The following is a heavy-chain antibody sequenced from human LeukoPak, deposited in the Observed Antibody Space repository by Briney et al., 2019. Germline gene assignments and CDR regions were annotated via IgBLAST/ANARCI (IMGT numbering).Heavy chain of an antibody. V-gene: IGHV4-61*02. CDR3: ARGATRRYLYFDY. CDR2: IYTSGST. Sequence: SETLSLTCTVSGGSISSGSYYWSWIRQPAGKGLEWIGCIYTSGSTNYNPSLKSRVTISVDTSKNQFSLKLSSVTAADTAVYYCARGATRRYLYFDYWGQGTLVTVSS. CDR1: GGSISSGSYY. J-gene: IGHJ4*02. D-gene: IGHD1-26*01.